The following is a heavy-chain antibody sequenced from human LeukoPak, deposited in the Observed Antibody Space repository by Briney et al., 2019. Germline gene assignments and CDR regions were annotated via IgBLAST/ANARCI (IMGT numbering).Heavy chain of an antibody. J-gene: IGHJ4*02. CDR2: IRSKGYGGTS. V-gene: IGHV3-49*04. CDR3: TPDCSGGSRPFGN. CDR1: GFNFGDYA. Sequence: PGRSLRLSCTGSGFNFGDYAMSWVRQAPGKGLEWVGFIRSKGYGGTSEYAASVKGRFTISRDDSKSNAYLQMNSLKTEDTAVYYCTPDCSGGSRPFGNWGQGTLVTVSS. D-gene: IGHD2-15*01.